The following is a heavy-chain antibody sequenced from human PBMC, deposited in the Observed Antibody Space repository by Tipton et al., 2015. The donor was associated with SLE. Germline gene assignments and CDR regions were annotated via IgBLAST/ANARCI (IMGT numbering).Heavy chain of an antibody. V-gene: IGHV3-23*04. CDR2: ISGDGVSI. J-gene: IGHJ4*02. D-gene: IGHD3/OR15-3a*01. Sequence: QLVQSGGGLVQPGGTLRLSCATSGFSFRNYGMTWVRQPPGRGLEWVSTISGDGVSIYYADSVKGRFTISRDNPKNTLYLQMNSLRAEDTAIYYCAKTSGVGWTGRHAFDCWGQGTLVSVSS. CDR1: GFSFRNYG. CDR3: AKTSGVGWTGRHAFDC.